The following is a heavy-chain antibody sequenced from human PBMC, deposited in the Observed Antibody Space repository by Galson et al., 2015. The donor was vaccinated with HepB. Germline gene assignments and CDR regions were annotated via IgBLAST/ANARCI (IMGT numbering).Heavy chain of an antibody. CDR3: ASLTVVTPDFDY. CDR2: ISSSSSYI. CDR1: GFTFSSYS. V-gene: IGHV3-21*01. D-gene: IGHD4-23*01. J-gene: IGHJ4*02. Sequence: SLRLSCAASGFTFSSYSMNWVRQAPGKGLEWVSSISSSSSYIYYADSVKGRFTISRDNAKNSLYLQMNSLRAEDTAVYYCASLTVVTPDFDYWGQGTLVTVSS.